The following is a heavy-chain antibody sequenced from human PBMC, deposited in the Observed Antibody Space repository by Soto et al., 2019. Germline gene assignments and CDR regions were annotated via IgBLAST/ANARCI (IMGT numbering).Heavy chain of an antibody. CDR3: ARWSSGYYKGGIDY. CDR1: GGSFSGYY. V-gene: IGHV4-34*01. J-gene: IGHJ4*02. D-gene: IGHD3-3*01. CDR2: INHSGST. Sequence: SETLSLTCAVYGGSFSGYYWSWIRQPPGKGLEWIGEINHSGSTNYKPSLKSRVTISLDTSKNPFSLKMSSVTAADTAVYYCARWSSGYYKGGIDYWGQGTLVTVSS.